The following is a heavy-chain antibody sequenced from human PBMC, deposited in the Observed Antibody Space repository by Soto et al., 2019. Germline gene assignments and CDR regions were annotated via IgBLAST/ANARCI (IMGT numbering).Heavy chain of an antibody. D-gene: IGHD1-26*01. Sequence: GGSLRLSCAASGFTFSSYTIHWVRQAPGKGLEWVALILDEGSKKYYADSVKGRFAISRDNSKNTLYLQMNSLRAEDTAVYYCARGLVADSTTFFDFWGKETLFTVAS. CDR3: ARGLVADSTTFFDF. CDR1: GFTFSSYT. V-gene: IGHV3-30*09. J-gene: IGHJ4*02. CDR2: ILDEGSKK.